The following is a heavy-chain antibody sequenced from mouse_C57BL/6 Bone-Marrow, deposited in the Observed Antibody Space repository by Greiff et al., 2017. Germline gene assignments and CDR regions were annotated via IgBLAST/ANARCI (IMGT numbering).Heavy chain of an antibody. Sequence: VKLVESGAELVRPGASVKLSCKASGYTFTDYYINWVKQRPGQGLEWIARIYPGSGNTYYNEKFKGKATLTAEKSSSTAYMQLSSLTSEDSAVYFCATAPRDYWGQGTTLTVSS. CDR1: GYTFTDYY. D-gene: IGHD3-2*01. J-gene: IGHJ2*01. CDR3: ATAPRDY. CDR2: IYPGSGNT. V-gene: IGHV1-76*01.